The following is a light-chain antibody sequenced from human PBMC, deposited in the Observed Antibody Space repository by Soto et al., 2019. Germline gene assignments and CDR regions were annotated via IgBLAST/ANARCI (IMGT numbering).Light chain of an antibody. J-gene: IGLJ2*01. CDR3: AARDDSLSAVV. V-gene: IGLV1-47*01. Sequence: QSVLTQPPSASGTPGQRVTISCSGSSSNIGSNYVYWYQQLPGTAPKLLIYRNNQRPSGVPDRFSGSKSGASASLAISGLRSEDEADYYCAARDDSLSAVVFGGGTQLTVL. CDR2: RNN. CDR1: SSNIGSNY.